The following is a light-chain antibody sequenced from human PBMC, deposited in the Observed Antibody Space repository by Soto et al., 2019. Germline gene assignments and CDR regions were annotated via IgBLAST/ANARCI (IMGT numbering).Light chain of an antibody. Sequence: DIPMKQSPSSVSAYVGDRVTITCRASQSISSYLNWYQQKPGKAPKLLIYAASSLQSGVPSRFSGSGSGTDFTLTISSLQPEDFATYYCQQSYSTPWTFGQGTMVDVK. CDR1: QSISSY. CDR2: AAS. J-gene: IGKJ1*01. V-gene: IGKV1-39*01. CDR3: QQSYSTPWT.